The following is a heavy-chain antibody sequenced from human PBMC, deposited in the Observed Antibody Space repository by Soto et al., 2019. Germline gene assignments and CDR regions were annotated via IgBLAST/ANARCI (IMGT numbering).Heavy chain of an antibody. CDR2: IYYSGST. D-gene: IGHD2-2*01. CDR1: GGSISSGGFY. CDR3: ARRVVPAAVGKSGNFDL. Sequence: QVQLQESGPGLVKPSQTLSLTCTVSGGSISSGGFYWSWIRQHPGKGLEWIGYIYYSGSTYYNPSLKSRVTISVDTSKNQFSLKLSSVTAADTAVYYCARRVVPAAVGKSGNFDLWGRGTLVTVSS. V-gene: IGHV4-31*03. J-gene: IGHJ2*01.